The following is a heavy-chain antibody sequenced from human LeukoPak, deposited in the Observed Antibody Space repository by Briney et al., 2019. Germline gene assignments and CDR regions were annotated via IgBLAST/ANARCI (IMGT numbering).Heavy chain of an antibody. D-gene: IGHD1-20*01. Sequence: ASVKVSCKASGYTFTGYYMHWVRQAPGQGLEWMGWINPNIGGTNYAQKFQGRVTMTWDTSISTAYMELSSLRSDDTAVYYCARDPGYNWNSFDYWGQGTLVTVSS. CDR3: ARDPGYNWNSFDY. CDR1: GYTFTGYY. J-gene: IGHJ4*02. V-gene: IGHV1-2*02. CDR2: INPNIGGT.